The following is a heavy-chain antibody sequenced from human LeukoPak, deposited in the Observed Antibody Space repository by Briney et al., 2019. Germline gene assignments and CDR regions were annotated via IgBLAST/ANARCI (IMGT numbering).Heavy chain of an antibody. CDR2: ISGSGGST. CDR1: GFTFSSYG. CDR3: AKRVLKDYYDSSAALDI. J-gene: IGHJ3*02. D-gene: IGHD3-22*01. V-gene: IGHV3-23*01. Sequence: GGTLRLSCAASGFTFSSYGISWVRQAPGKGLEWVSTISGSGGSTYYADSVKGRFTISRDNSKNTLYLQMNSLRAEDTAVYYCAKRVLKDYYDSSAALDIWGQGTMVTVSS.